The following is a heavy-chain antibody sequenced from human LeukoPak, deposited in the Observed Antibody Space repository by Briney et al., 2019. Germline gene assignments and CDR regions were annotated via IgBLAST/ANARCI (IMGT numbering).Heavy chain of an antibody. Sequence: SETLSLTCTVSGGSISSSSYYWSWIRQPPGKGLEWIGEINHSGSTNYNPSLKSRVTISVDTSKNQFSLKLSSVTAADTAVYYCARDCSGGSCYKGSFDYWGQGTLVTVSS. CDR1: GGSISSSSYY. CDR3: ARDCSGGSCYKGSFDY. D-gene: IGHD2-15*01. J-gene: IGHJ4*02. CDR2: INHSGST. V-gene: IGHV4-39*07.